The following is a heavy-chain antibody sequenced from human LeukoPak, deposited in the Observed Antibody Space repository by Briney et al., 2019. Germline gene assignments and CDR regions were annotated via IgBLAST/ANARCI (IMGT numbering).Heavy chain of an antibody. Sequence: PSETLSLTCTVSGGSISSYYWSWIRQPAGKGLEWIGRIYTSGSTNYNPSLKSRVTISVDTSENQFSLKLSSVTAADTAVYYCARYVVYGSGKYYFDYWGQGTLVTASS. D-gene: IGHD3-10*01. V-gene: IGHV4-4*07. CDR3: ARYVVYGSGKYYFDY. J-gene: IGHJ4*02. CDR2: IYTSGST. CDR1: GGSISSYY.